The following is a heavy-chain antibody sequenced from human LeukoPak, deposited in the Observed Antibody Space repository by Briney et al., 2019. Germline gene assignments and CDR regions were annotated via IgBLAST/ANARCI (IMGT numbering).Heavy chain of an antibody. CDR1: GYTLTELS. J-gene: IGHJ4*02. CDR2: FDPEDGET. Sequence: ASVKVSCKVSGYTLTELSIHWVRQAPGKGLEWMGGFDPEDGETIYAQKFQGRVTMTEDTSTDTAYMELSSLKSEDTAVFYCATASLDYWGQGTLVTVSS. CDR3: ATASLDY. V-gene: IGHV1-24*01.